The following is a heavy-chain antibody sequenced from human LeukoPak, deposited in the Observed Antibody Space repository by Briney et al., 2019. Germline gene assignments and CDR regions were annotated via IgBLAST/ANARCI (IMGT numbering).Heavy chain of an antibody. V-gene: IGHV4-38-2*02. CDR1: GYSISSGYY. CDR3: ACGDTAGFQH. D-gene: IGHD2-21*01. CDR2: IYHSGST. Sequence: SETLSLTCTVSGYSISSGYYWGWIRQPPGKGLEWIGSIYHSGSTYYNPSLKSRVTISIATSMNQFSLKLSSVTAADTAVYYCACGDTAGFQHWGQGTLVTVSS. J-gene: IGHJ1*01.